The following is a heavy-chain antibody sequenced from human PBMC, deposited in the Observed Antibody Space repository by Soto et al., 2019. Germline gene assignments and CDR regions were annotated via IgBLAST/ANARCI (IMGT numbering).Heavy chain of an antibody. CDR3: ARGSTKYAPFAWFDP. CDR2: IYYSGST. J-gene: IGHJ5*02. V-gene: IGHV4-59*12. CDR1: GGSISSYY. D-gene: IGHD2-2*01. Sequence: SETLSLTCAVSGGSISSYYWSWIRQPPGKGLEWIGYIYYSGSTNYNPSLKSRVTISVDTSKNQFSLKLSSVTAADTAVYYCARGSTKYAPFAWFDPWGQGTLVTVSS.